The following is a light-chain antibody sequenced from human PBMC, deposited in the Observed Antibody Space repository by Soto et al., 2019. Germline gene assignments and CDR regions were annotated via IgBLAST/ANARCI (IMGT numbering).Light chain of an antibody. Sequence: EIVLTQSPGTLSLSPGERGTLSCRASQSVRGNYLAWHQRKPGQAPRLLIYGASSRATGIPDRFSGSGSETALPLTISGLEPEDSAVYYCQQYGNSPWTFGQGTKVEIK. V-gene: IGKV3-20*01. CDR3: QQYGNSPWT. J-gene: IGKJ1*01. CDR1: QSVRGNY. CDR2: GAS.